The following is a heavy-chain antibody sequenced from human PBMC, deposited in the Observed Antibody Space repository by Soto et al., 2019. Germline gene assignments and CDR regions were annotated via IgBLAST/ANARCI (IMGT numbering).Heavy chain of an antibody. CDR1: GGSSLDQGDC. J-gene: IGHJ5*02. Sequence: SELLSLRCSVAGGSSLDQGDCWTRINQTPGKGLEWVGSSYYSGTSYFNPALKGRVTISVDTSTNQFSLRLTSVTAADTAVYYCTRRYNWNDYYFDPWGQGTLVTVSS. V-gene: IGHV4-39*01. CDR3: TRRYNWNDYYFDP. D-gene: IGHD1-20*01. CDR2: SYYSGTS.